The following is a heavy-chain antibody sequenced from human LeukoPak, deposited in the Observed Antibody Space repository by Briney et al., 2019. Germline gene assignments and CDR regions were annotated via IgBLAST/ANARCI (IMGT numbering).Heavy chain of an antibody. CDR2: IKQDGSEK. D-gene: IGHD3-22*01. J-gene: IGHJ3*02. CDR1: GFTFSSYW. Sequence: PGGSLRLSCAASGFTFSSYWMSWVRQAPGKGLEWVANIKQDGSEKYYVDSVKGRFTISRDNAKNSLYLQMNSLRAEDTAVYYCARSPPVAMMHAFDIWGQGTMVTVSS. CDR3: ARSPPVAMMHAFDI. V-gene: IGHV3-7*01.